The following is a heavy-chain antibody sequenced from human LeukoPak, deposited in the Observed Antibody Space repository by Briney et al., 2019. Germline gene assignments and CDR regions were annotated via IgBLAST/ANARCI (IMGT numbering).Heavy chain of an antibody. CDR1: GGSISNYY. J-gene: IGHJ3*02. Sequence: SEALSLTCTVSGGSISNYYWSWIRQPPGKGLEWIGYIYYSGSTNYNPSLKSRATISLDTSKIQFSLKLSSVTAAHTAIYYCARIAGCFDIWGQGTMVTVSS. CDR3: ARIAGCFDI. V-gene: IGHV4-59*01. CDR2: IYYSGST. D-gene: IGHD6-13*01.